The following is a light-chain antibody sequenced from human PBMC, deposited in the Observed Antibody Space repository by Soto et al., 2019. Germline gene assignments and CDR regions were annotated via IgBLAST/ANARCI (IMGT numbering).Light chain of an antibody. Sequence: EIVMTQSPATLSVSPGERATLSCRASQSVSSNVAWYQQKPGQAPRLLMYGASTRATGIPARFSGSGSGTEFTLNISSLQSEDFAVYYCQQYNNWPPYPFGQGTKLAIK. V-gene: IGKV3-15*01. CDR3: QQYNNWPPYP. J-gene: IGKJ2*01. CDR1: QSVSSN. CDR2: GAS.